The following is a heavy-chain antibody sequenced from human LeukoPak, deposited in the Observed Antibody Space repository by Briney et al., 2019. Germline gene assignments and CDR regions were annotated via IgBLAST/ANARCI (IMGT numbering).Heavy chain of an antibody. CDR3: AREYPHSSSWYRGPFDY. CDR1: GFTFSDYY. V-gene: IGHV3-11*05. J-gene: IGHJ4*02. Sequence: PGGSLRLSCAASGFTFSDYYMSWIRQAPGKGLEWVSYISSSSSYTNYADSVKGRFTISRDNAKNSLYLQMNSLRAEDTAVYYCAREYPHSSSWYRGPFDYWGQGTLVTVSS. D-gene: IGHD6-13*01. CDR2: ISSSSSYT.